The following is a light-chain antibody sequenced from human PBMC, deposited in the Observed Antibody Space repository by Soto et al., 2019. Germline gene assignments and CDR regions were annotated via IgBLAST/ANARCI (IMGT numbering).Light chain of an antibody. J-gene: IGKJ1*01. CDR3: QHYASYSWT. CDR2: DAS. CDR1: QNINSW. Sequence: DIQMTQSPPTLSASIGDRVTITCRASQNINSWLAWYQQKPGKAPKLLIYDASSLESGVPSRFSGSGSGTEFTLTISSXQPDDLSTYYCQHYASYSWTFGQGTKVDIK. V-gene: IGKV1-5*01.